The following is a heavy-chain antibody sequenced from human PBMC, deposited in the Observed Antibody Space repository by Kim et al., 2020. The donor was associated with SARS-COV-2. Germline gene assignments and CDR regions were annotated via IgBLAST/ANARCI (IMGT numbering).Heavy chain of an antibody. Sequence: FSGYVLTGVRQAPGKGLEWVSAISGGGGATYYADSVKGRFTISRDNSKNTLYLQMNRLSGEDTAVYYCAKGDSSGYYPSWYFDYWGQGTLAT. J-gene: IGHJ4*01. CDR2: ISGGGGAT. V-gene: IGHV3-23*01. CDR3: AKGDSSGYYPSWYFDY. CDR1: FSGYV. D-gene: IGHD3-22*01.